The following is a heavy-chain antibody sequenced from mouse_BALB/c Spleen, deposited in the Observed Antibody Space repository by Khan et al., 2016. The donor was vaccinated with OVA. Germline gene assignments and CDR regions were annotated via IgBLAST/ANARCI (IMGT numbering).Heavy chain of an antibody. CDR2: ITYSGNI. Sequence: EVQLQESGPSLVKPSQTLSLSCSVTGDSINSGFWNWIRKFPGNKFEYLGYITYSGNIYYNPSLKSRISITRDTSQSQYYLQLNSVTTEDTATYYCARSYGSWAMDYWGQGTSVTVSS. V-gene: IGHV3-8*02. CDR3: ARSYGSWAMDY. D-gene: IGHD1-1*01. J-gene: IGHJ4*01. CDR1: GDSINSGF.